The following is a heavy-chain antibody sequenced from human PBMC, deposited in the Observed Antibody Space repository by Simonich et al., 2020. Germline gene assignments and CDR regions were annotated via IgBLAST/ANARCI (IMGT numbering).Heavy chain of an antibody. V-gene: IGHV4-59*08. CDR1: GGSISSSY. J-gene: IGHJ4*02. CDR2: IYYSGSN. Sequence: QVQLQESGPGLVKPSETLSLTCTVSGGSISSSYWSWIRQPPGKGLEWIGYIYYSGSNNYNPSLKSRVTISVDTSKNQFSLKLSSVTAADTAVYYCARHDRWLQFYFDYWGQGTLVTVSS. CDR3: ARHDRWLQFYFDY. D-gene: IGHD5-12*01.